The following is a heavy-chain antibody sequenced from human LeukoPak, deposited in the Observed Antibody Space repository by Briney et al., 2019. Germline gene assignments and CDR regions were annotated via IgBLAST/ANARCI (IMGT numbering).Heavy chain of an antibody. J-gene: IGHJ4*02. CDR1: GGSISSYY. D-gene: IGHD4-17*01. Sequence: SETLSLTCTVSGGSISSYYWSWMRQPPGKGLEWMGYIYYSGSTNYNPSLKSRVTISVDTSKNQFSLKLSSVTAADTAVYYCATRILATTGKDFDYWGQGTLVTVSS. CDR2: IYYSGST. V-gene: IGHV4-59*01. CDR3: ATRILATTGKDFDY.